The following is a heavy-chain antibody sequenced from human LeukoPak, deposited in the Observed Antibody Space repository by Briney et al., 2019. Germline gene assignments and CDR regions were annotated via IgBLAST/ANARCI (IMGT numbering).Heavy chain of an antibody. CDR3: ARAAGYSSSWYFGSPDYYMDV. J-gene: IGHJ6*03. D-gene: IGHD6-13*01. V-gene: IGHV4-34*01. Sequence: SETLSLTCAVYGGSFSGYYWSWIRQPPGKGLEWIGEINHSGSTNYNPSLKSRVTISVDTSKNQFSLKLSSVTAADTAVYYCARAAGYSSSWYFGSPDYYMDVWGKGTTVTVSS. CDR2: INHSGST. CDR1: GGSFSGYY.